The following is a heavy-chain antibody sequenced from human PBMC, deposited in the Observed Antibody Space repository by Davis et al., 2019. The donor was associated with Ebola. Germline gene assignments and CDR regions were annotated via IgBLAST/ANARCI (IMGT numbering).Heavy chain of an antibody. J-gene: IGHJ4*02. V-gene: IGHV5-51*01. CDR3: ARGDDFWSGYSYYFDD. CDR2: IYPGDSDT. Sequence: GESLKISCKGSGYSFTSYWIVWVRQMPGKGLEWMGIIYPGDSDTRYSPSFQGQVTISADKSISTAYLQWRSLKASDTAMYYCARGDDFWSGYSYYFDDWGQGTLVTVSS. CDR1: GYSFTSYW. D-gene: IGHD3-3*01.